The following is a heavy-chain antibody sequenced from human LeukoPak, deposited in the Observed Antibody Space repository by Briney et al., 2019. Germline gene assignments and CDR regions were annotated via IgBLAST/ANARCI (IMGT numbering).Heavy chain of an antibody. CDR2: ISYDGSNK. V-gene: IGHV3-30*03. J-gene: IGHJ4*02. CDR3: ARDRDLLWFGELLSVGY. D-gene: IGHD3-10*01. Sequence: GGSLRLSCVASGFTFSNYWMHWVRQAPGKGLEWVAVISYDGSNKYYADSVKGRFTISRDNPKNTLYLQMNSLRAEDTAVYYCARDRDLLWFGELLSVGYWGQGTLVTVSS. CDR1: GFTFSNYW.